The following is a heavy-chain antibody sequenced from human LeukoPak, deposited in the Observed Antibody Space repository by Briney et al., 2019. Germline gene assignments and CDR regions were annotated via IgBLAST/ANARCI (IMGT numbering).Heavy chain of an antibody. CDR3: ARGRITMVRGVSE. V-gene: IGHV4-4*07. J-gene: IGHJ4*02. CDR1: GGSITTYY. D-gene: IGHD3-10*01. Sequence: PSETLSLTCTVSGGSITTYYWSWIRQPAGKGLEWIGRIYSSGSTNYNPSLKSRVTMSVDTAKNQFALKLRSVTAADTAVYYCARGRITMVRGVSEWGQGTLVTVSS. CDR2: IYSSGST.